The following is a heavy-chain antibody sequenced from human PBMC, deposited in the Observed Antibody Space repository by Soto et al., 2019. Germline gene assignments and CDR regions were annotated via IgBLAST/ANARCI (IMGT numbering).Heavy chain of an antibody. CDR3: ARSRWHYYDSSGYYSGTIDY. J-gene: IGHJ4*02. CDR2: IYYSGST. Sequence: ASETLSLTCTVSGGSISSSSYYWGWIRQPPGKGLEWIGSIYYSGSTYYNPSLKSRVTISVDTSKNQFSLKLSSVTAADTAVYYCARSRWHYYDSSGYYSGTIDYWGQGTLVTAPQ. V-gene: IGHV4-39*01. D-gene: IGHD3-22*01. CDR1: GGSISSSSYY.